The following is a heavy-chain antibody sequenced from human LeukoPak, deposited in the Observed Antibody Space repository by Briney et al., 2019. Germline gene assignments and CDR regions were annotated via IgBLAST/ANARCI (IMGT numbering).Heavy chain of an antibody. CDR3: ARGSFKLWLPFDY. CDR1: GGSISSSNW. CDR2: IYHSGST. D-gene: IGHD5-12*01. Sequence: PSETLSLTCAVSGGSISSSNWWSWVRQPPGKGLEWIGEIYHSGSTNYNPSLKSRVTISVDKSKNQFSLKLSSVTAADTAVYYCARGSFKLWLPFDYWGQGTLVTVSS. J-gene: IGHJ4*02. V-gene: IGHV4-4*02.